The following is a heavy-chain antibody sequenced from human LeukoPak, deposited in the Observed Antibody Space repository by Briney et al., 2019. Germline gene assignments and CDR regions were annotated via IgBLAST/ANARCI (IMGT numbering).Heavy chain of an antibody. J-gene: IGHJ4*02. CDR1: GFTFSSYA. CDR2: ISGSGGST. Sequence: GGSLRLSCAASGFTFSSYAMSWVRQAPGKGLEWVSAISGSGGSTYYADSVKGRFTISRDNSKNTLYLQMNSLRAEDTAVYYCAKDTRYYYDSSGYYNYWGQGTLVTVSS. V-gene: IGHV3-23*01. CDR3: AKDTRYYYDSSGYYNY. D-gene: IGHD3-22*01.